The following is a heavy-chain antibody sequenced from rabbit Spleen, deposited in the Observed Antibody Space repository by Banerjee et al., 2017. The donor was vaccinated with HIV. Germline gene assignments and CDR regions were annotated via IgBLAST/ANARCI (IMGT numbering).Heavy chain of an antibody. J-gene: IGHJ4*01. V-gene: IGHV1S40*01. CDR1: GFTLTIYW. CDR3: ARDLVGVIGWNFNL. D-gene: IGHD1-1*01. CDR2: IATGNGNT. Sequence: QSLEESGGDLVKPGASLTLTCTASGFTLTIYWMCWVRQAPGKGLEWIACIATGNGNTYYASWAKGRFTISKTSSTTVTLEMTSLTAADTATYFCARDLVGVIGWNFNLWGQGTLVTVS.